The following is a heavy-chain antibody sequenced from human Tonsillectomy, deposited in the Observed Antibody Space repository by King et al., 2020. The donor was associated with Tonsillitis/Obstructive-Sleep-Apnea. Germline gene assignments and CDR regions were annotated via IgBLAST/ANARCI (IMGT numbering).Heavy chain of an antibody. CDR2: INHSGST. V-gene: IGHV4-34*01. CDR1: GGSFSGYY. D-gene: IGHD6-6*01. J-gene: IGHJ5*02. Sequence: VQLQQWGAGLLKPSETLSLTCAVYGGSFSGYYWSWIRQPPGKGLEWIGEINHSGSTNYNPSLKSRVTISVDTSKNQFSLKLSSVTAADTAVYYCARSYLSSPLYNCFDPCGQGTPVTVSS. CDR3: ARSYLSSPLYNCFDP.